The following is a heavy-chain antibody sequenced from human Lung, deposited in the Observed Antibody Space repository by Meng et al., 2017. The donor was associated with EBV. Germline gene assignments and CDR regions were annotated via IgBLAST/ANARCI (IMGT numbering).Heavy chain of an antibody. V-gene: IGHV4-4*02. J-gene: IGHJ4*01. CDR1: GDSMTNHNW. CDR2: IHLTGMT. D-gene: IGHD4-17*01. CDR3: AIGTASYGPFDN. Sequence: QMQLQESGPGLVKPSGTLSLTCTVSGDSMTNHNWWTWVRQSPGKGLEWIGEIHLTGMTTYNPSLESRVTLSVDKSKNSFSLQVTSVTAADTAVYYCAIGTASYGPFDNWSQGTLVTVSS.